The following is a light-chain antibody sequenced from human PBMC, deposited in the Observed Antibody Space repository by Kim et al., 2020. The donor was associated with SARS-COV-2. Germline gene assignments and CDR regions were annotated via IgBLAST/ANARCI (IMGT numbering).Light chain of an antibody. Sequence: DIQMTQSPSYLSASVGDRVTITCRASQGISNNLAWYQQKPGKVPKLLIYAASTLQSGVPSRFSGSASGTDFTLTISRRQPEDIATYYCQKYNSAPYTFGQGPKLEI. CDR1: QGISNN. V-gene: IGKV1-27*01. J-gene: IGKJ2*01. CDR3: QKYNSAPYT. CDR2: AAS.